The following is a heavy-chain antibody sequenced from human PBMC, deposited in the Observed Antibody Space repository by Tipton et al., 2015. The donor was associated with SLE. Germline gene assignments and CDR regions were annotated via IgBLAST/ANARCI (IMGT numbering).Heavy chain of an antibody. J-gene: IGHJ4*02. CDR3: ASGTLEWSHEPDY. V-gene: IGHV4-39*07. D-gene: IGHD3-3*01. CDR2: MFSSGNT. CDR1: GGSISSSSYY. Sequence: GLVKPSETLSLTCTVSGGSISSSSYYWGWIRQSPGKGLEWIGSMFSSGNTYSNPSLRSRLTIAADTSKNQFSLRLSSVTAADTAMFYCASGTLEWSHEPDYWGQGTLVTVSS.